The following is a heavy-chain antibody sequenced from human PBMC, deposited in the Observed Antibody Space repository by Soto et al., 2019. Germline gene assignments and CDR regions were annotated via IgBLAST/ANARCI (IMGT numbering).Heavy chain of an antibody. CDR2: ISRDSVYI. D-gene: IGHD3-9*01. V-gene: IGHV3-21*01. CDR1: GFTFSSFS. J-gene: IGHJ4*02. Sequence: EVQLVESGGGLVTPGGSLTLSCAASGFTFSSFSMYWVRQAPGKGLEWVASISRDSVYIFHADSVKGRFTIYRDNAKNSLYLQMDSLRAEDTAVYYCANSDILTGYFIWGQGTLVTVSS. CDR3: ANSDILTGYFI.